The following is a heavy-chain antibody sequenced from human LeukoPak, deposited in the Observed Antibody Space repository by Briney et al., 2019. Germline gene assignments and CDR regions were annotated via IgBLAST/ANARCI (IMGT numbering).Heavy chain of an antibody. J-gene: IGHJ4*02. CDR3: AREGGERYYYDSSGYYFDY. Sequence: GGSLRLSCAASGFTFSSYGMHWVRQAPGKGLEWVAVISYDGSNKYYADSVKGRFTISRDNSKNTLYLQMNSLRAEDTAVYYCAREGGERYYYDSSGYYFDYWGQGTLVTVSS. CDR1: GFTFSSYG. CDR2: ISYDGSNK. D-gene: IGHD3-22*01. V-gene: IGHV3-30*03.